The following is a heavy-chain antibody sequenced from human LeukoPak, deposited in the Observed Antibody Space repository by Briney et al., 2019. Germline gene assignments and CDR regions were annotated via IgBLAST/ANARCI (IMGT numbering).Heavy chain of an antibody. J-gene: IGHJ6*03. V-gene: IGHV1-18*01. Sequence: ASVKVSCKASGYTFTSYGISWVRQAPGQGLEWMGWISAYNGNTNYAQKLQGRVTMTTDTSTSTAYMELRSLRSDDTAVYYCARAVGSGYDFLGDPDEALNYYYYYMDVWGKGTTVTVSS. CDR3: ARAVGSGYDFLGDPDEALNYYYYYMDV. CDR2: ISAYNGNT. CDR1: GYTFTSYG. D-gene: IGHD5-12*01.